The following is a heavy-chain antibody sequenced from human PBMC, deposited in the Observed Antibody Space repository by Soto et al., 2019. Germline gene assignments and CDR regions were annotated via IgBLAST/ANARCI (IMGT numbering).Heavy chain of an antibody. CDR2: IDPSDSYT. CDR3: ARIDRVATYYYYGMDV. Sequence: LKISCKGSGYSFTSYWISWVRQMPGKGLEWMGRIDPSDSYTNYSPSFQGHVTISADKSISTAYLQWSSLKASDTAMYYCARIDRVATYYYYGMDVWGQGTTVTVSS. J-gene: IGHJ6*02. D-gene: IGHD5-12*01. CDR1: GYSFTSYW. V-gene: IGHV5-10-1*01.